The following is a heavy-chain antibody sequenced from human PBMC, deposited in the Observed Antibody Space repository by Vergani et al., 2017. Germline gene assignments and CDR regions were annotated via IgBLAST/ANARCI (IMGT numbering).Heavy chain of an antibody. CDR1: GVSMQSGSFY. Sequence: QVQLHESGPGLVKPSETLSLICAVSGVSMQSGSFYWTWIRPTAERRLEWMGRVYPSGTTNYNPSLNGRVTIFVDKSKNLSSLRLNSVTAADTAVYYCARGETRTDWFDPWGQGTLVTVSS. V-gene: IGHV4-61*02. CDR2: VYPSGTT. CDR3: ARGETRTDWFDP. J-gene: IGHJ5*02. D-gene: IGHD3/OR15-3a*01.